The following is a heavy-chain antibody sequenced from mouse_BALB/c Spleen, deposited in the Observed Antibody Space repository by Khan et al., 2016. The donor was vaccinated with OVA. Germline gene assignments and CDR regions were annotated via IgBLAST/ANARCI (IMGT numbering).Heavy chain of an antibody. CDR2: VSYSGNT. CDR1: GFSITSDYA. D-gene: IGHD3-3*01. Sequence: EVQLVESGPGLVKPSQSLSLTCTVTGFSITSDYAWYWLRQFPGNRLEWMGFVSYSGNTNYNPSLRSRFSITRNTSKNQFFLQMNSVTAEDTATYYCARICGGDVDYWGQGTTLTVSS. CDR3: ARICGGDVDY. V-gene: IGHV3-2*02. J-gene: IGHJ2*01.